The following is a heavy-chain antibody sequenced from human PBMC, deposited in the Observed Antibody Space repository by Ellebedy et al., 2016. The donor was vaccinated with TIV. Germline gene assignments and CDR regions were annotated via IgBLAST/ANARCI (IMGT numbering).Heavy chain of an antibody. J-gene: IGHJ4*02. Sequence: PGGSLRLSCVASGFIFSDYGMHWVRQTPGKGLEWVAVISNDGRSKKHADSVRGRFTISRDNSKSTLYLQMNSLRADDTAVYYCATDRGYFTFDYWGQGSLITVSS. D-gene: IGHD3-9*01. CDR1: GFIFSDYG. CDR3: ATDRGYFTFDY. CDR2: ISNDGRSK. V-gene: IGHV3-30*03.